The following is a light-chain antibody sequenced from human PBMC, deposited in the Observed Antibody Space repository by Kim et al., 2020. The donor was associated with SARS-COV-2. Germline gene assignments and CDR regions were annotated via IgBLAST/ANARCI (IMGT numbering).Light chain of an antibody. Sequence: PGERATLSCRASQSVSSYLAWYQQKPGQAPRLLIYDASNRATGIPARFSGSGSGTDFTLTISSLEPEDFAVYYCQQRSNWPPYTFGQGTKLEI. CDR1: QSVSSY. CDR3: QQRSNWPPYT. V-gene: IGKV3-11*01. CDR2: DAS. J-gene: IGKJ2*01.